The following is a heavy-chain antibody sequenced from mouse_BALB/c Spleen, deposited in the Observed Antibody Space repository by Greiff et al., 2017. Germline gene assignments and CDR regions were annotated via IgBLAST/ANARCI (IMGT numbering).Heavy chain of an antibody. Sequence: LKQPGSELVRPGASVKLSCKASGYTFTSYWMHWVKQRPGQGLEWIGNIYPGSGSTNYDEKFKSKATLTVDTSSSTAYMQLSSLTSEDSAVYYCTTGTYFDVWGAGTTVTVSS. CDR3: TTGTYFDV. V-gene: IGHV1S22*01. CDR1: GYTFTSYW. J-gene: IGHJ1*01. D-gene: IGHD4-1*01. CDR2: IYPGSGST.